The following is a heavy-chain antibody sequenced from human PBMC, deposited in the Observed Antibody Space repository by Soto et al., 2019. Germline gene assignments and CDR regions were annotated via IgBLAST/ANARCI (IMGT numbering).Heavy chain of an antibody. Sequence: ASVKVSCKASGYTFTSYGISWVRQAPGQGLEWMGWISAYNGNTNYAQKLQGRVTMTTDTSTSTAYMELRSLRSDDTAVYYCAREVPDYGDYGSSDYWGQGTLVTVS. J-gene: IGHJ4*02. CDR2: ISAYNGNT. CDR3: AREVPDYGDYGSSDY. CDR1: GYTFTSYG. V-gene: IGHV1-18*01. D-gene: IGHD4-17*01.